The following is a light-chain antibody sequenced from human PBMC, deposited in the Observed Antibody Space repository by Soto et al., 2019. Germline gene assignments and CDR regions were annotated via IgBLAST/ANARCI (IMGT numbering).Light chain of an antibody. J-gene: IGLJ2*01. V-gene: IGLV1-44*01. CDR1: SSNIGSHT. Sequence: QSVLTQPPSTSGTPGQRVTISCSGSSSNIGSHTVNWYQQLPGTAPKLLIFYNNQRPSGVPDRFSGSTSGTSASLAISGLQSEDEADYYCATWDDSLSGPVFGGGPKLTVL. CDR3: ATWDDSLSGPV. CDR2: YNN.